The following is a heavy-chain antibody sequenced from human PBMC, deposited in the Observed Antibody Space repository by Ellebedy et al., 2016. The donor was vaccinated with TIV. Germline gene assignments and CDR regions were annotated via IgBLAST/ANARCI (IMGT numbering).Heavy chain of an antibody. Sequence: PGGSLRLSCAASGFTFTSFGIHWVRQAPGKGLEGLAFTSYDDSNQYYADSVKGRFTISRDHSKNMVFLQMNSLRGEDTAVYYCAKGRGSGWYLYPVDYWGHGTQVTVSS. CDR2: TSYDDSNQ. CDR3: AKGRGSGWYLYPVDY. J-gene: IGHJ4*01. V-gene: IGHV3-30*18. D-gene: IGHD6-13*01. CDR1: GFTFTSFG.